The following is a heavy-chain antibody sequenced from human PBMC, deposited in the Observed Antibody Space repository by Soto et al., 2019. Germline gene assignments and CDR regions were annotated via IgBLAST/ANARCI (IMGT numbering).Heavy chain of an antibody. CDR2: IYYTGST. D-gene: IGHD3-10*01. CDR1: GASMSSYF. Sequence: SETLSLTCTVSGASMSSYFWTWIRQPPGKGLEWVASIYYTGSTNYNPSLKSRVTISVDTSENQFSLKLSSLTAADTAVFFCARSRVVNCYHKDCRYHEDVWGKRSTV. J-gene: IGHJ6*03. CDR3: ARSRVVNCYHKDCRYHEDV. V-gene: IGHV4-59*08.